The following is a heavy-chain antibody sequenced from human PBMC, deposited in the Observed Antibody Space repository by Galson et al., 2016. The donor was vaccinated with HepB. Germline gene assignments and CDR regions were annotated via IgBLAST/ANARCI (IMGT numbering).Heavy chain of an antibody. D-gene: IGHD2-15*01. Sequence: SLRLSCAASGFTFSSYGMSWVRQAPGQGLECVSSISPGGSTYTDSVKGRFTISRDNSRNTLYLEMNRLRAEATAVYYCAKRGGLKYYFDCWGQGTLVTVSS. CDR2: ISPGGST. CDR1: GFTFSSYG. V-gene: IGHV3-23*01. CDR3: AKRGGLKYYFDC. J-gene: IGHJ4*02.